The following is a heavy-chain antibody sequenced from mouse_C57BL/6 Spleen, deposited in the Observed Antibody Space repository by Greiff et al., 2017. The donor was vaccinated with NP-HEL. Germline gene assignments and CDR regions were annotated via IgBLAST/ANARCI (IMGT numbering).Heavy chain of an antibody. J-gene: IGHJ1*03. V-gene: IGHV5-6*01. Sequence: VQLKESGGDLVKPGGSLKLSCAASGFTFSSYGMSWVRQTPDKRLEWVATISSGGSYTYYPDSVKGRFTISRDNAKNTLYLQMSSLKSEDTAMYYCARKGLKRYFDVWGTGTTVTVSS. CDR3: ARKGLKRYFDV. D-gene: IGHD1-3*01. CDR1: GFTFSSYG. CDR2: ISSGGSYT.